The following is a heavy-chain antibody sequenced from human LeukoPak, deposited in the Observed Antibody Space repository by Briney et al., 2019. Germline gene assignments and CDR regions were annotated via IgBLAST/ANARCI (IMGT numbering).Heavy chain of an antibody. CDR3: AGYGSGRAPHLNWFDP. CDR2: INHSGST. Sequence: PSQTLSLTCTVSGGSISSGGYYWSWIRQPPGKGLEWIGEINHSGSTNYNPSLKSRATISVDTSKNQFSLKLSSVTAADTAVYYCAGYGSGRAPHLNWFDPWGQGTLVTVSS. D-gene: IGHD3-10*01. V-gene: IGHV4-30-2*01. CDR1: GGSISSGGYY. J-gene: IGHJ5*02.